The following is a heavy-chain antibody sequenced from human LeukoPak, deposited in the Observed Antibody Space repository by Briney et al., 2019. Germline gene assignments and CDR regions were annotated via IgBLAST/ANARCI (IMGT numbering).Heavy chain of an antibody. J-gene: IGHJ6*02. V-gene: IGHV3-48*03. Sequence: GGSLRLSCAASGFTFSSYEMNWVRQAPGKGLEWVSYISSSGSTIYYADSVKGRFTISRDNAKNSLYLQMNSLRAEDTAVYYCARVHYYYGMDVWGQGTTVTVSS. CDR2: ISSSGSTI. CDR1: GFTFSSYE. CDR3: ARVHYYYGMDV.